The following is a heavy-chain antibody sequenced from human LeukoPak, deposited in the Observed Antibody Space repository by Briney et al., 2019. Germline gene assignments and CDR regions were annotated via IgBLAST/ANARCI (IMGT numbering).Heavy chain of an antibody. J-gene: IGHJ4*02. V-gene: IGHV4-34*01. D-gene: IGHD1-26*01. CDR2: INHSGST. CDR1: GGSFSGYY. Sequence: PSETLSLTCAVYGGSFSGYYWSWIRQPPGKGLEWIGEINHSGSTNYNPSLKSRVTISVDTSKNQFSLKLSSVTAADTAVYYCAYSGSYYLVFDYWGKGTLVTVSS. CDR3: AYSGSYYLVFDY.